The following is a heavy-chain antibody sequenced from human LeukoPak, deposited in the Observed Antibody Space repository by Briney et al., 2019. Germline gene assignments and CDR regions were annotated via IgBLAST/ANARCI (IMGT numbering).Heavy chain of an antibody. V-gene: IGHV3-23*01. D-gene: IGHD3-10*01. CDR1: GFTFSSYA. CDR3: ARESGFGELFPFVFDI. CDR2: ISHSGSRI. J-gene: IGHJ3*02. Sequence: GGSLRLSCAASGFTFSSYAMSWVRRAPGKGLEWVSGISHSGSRIYYADSVKGRFTISRDNSKNTVYLQMNSLRAEETAVYYCARESGFGELFPFVFDIWGQGTMVTVSS.